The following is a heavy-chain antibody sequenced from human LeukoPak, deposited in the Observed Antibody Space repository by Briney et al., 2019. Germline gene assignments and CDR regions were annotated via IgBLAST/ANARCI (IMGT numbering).Heavy chain of an antibody. J-gene: IGHJ3*02. CDR3: ARDRRSADYDYVWGSYCYSGAFDI. V-gene: IGHV4-59*01. CDR1: GGSISSYY. D-gene: IGHD3-16*02. Sequence: SETLSLTCTVSGGSISSYYWSWIRQPPGKGLEWIGYIYYSGSTNYNPSVKSRVTISVDTSKNQFSLKLSSVAAADTAVYYCARDRRSADYDYVWGSYCYSGAFDIWGQGTMVTVSS. CDR2: IYYSGST.